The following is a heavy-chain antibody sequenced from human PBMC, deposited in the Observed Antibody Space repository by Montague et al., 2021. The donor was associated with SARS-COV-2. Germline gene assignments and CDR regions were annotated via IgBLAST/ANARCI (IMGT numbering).Heavy chain of an antibody. D-gene: IGHD3-3*01. CDR2: IYWDDDK. CDR1: GFSLSTSGVG. V-gene: IGHV2-5*02. J-gene: IGHJ3*02. CDR3: ARRITIYAFDI. Sequence: PALVKPTQTLTLTCTFSGFSLSTSGVGVGWIRQPPGKALKWLALIYWDDDKRYSPSLKSRLTITKDTSKNQVVLTMTNMDPVDTATYYCARRITIYAFDIWGQGTMVTVSS.